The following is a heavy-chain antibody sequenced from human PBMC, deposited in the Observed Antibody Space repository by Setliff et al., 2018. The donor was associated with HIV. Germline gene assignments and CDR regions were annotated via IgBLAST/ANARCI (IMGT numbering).Heavy chain of an antibody. CDR3: ARVSVVMIVVVITPYYMDV. D-gene: IGHD3-22*01. CDR2: INHSGST. CDR1: GGSFSGYY. J-gene: IGHJ6*03. V-gene: IGHV4-34*01. Sequence: PSETLSLTCAVYGGSFSGYYWSWIRQPPGTGLEWIGEINHSGSTNYNPSLKSRVSISVDTSKNQFSLKLSPVTAADTAVYYCARVSVVMIVVVITPYYMDVWGQGTTVTVSS.